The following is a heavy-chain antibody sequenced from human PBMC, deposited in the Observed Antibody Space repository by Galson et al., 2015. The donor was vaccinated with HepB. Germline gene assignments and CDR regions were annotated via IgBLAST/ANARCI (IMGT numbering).Heavy chain of an antibody. CDR2: IYYSGST. Sequence: CTVSGGSISSGDYYWSWIRQPPGKGLEWIGYIYYSGSTYYNPSLKSRVTISVDTSKNQFSLKLSSVTAADTAVYYCARGNPAANYYYYYMDVWGKGTTVTVSS. D-gene: IGHD2-2*01. CDR3: ARGNPAANYYYYYMDV. CDR1: GGSISSGDYY. V-gene: IGHV4-30-4*01. J-gene: IGHJ6*03.